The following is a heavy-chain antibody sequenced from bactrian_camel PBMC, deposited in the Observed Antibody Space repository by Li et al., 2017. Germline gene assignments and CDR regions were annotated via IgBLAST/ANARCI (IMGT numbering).Heavy chain of an antibody. D-gene: IGHD2*01. J-gene: IGHJ4*01. CDR2: SRGIIT. V-gene: IGHV3S1*01. CDR3: AADPDVGYESLFRDSAYRY. Sequence: VQLVESGGGSVQPGGSLRLSCRGHGYAYNGYCMSWFRQVPGKEREGVAVSRGIITRYSDSVKGRFTLSKGDADGTLYLQMNSLKPEDTAMYYCAADPDVGYESLFRDSAYRYWGQGTQVTVS. CDR1: GYAYNGYC.